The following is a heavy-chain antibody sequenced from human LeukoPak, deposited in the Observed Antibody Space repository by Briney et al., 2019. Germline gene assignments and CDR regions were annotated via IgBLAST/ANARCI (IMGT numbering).Heavy chain of an antibody. Sequence: GGSLRLSCAASGFTFSDYYMSWIRQAPGKGLEWVSYISSSGSTIYYADSVKGRFTTSRDNSNNALYLQMHSLRPEDTAVYSCAKDAVNCSGTSCSYGMDVWGQGTTVTVSS. CDR1: GFTFSDYY. CDR3: AKDAVNCSGTSCSYGMDV. J-gene: IGHJ6*02. V-gene: IGHV3-11*04. CDR2: ISSSGSTI. D-gene: IGHD2-2*01.